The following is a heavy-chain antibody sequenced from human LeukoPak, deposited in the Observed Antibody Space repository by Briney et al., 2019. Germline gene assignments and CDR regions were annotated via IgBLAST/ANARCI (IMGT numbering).Heavy chain of an antibody. J-gene: IGHJ4*02. Sequence: GASVKVSCKASGYTFTSYYMHWVRQAPGQGLEWMGIINPSGGSTSYAQKFQGRVTMTRDTSISTAYMELSRLRSDDTAVYYCARVYLRRYQLLYGPFDYWGQGTLVTVSS. CDR2: INPSGGST. CDR3: ARVYLRRYQLLYGPFDY. CDR1: GYTFTSYY. D-gene: IGHD2-2*02. V-gene: IGHV1-46*01.